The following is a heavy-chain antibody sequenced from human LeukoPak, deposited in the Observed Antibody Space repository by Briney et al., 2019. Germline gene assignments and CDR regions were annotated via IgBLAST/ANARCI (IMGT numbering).Heavy chain of an antibody. Sequence: SETLSLTCTVSGGSISNNYWSWIRQPPGKGLEWIGYIYYSGSTNYNPSLKSRVFISVDTSRNQFSLKLTSVTAADTAVYYCARGGSAYSLDYWGQGTLVTVSS. CDR2: IYYSGST. CDR1: GGSISNNY. CDR3: ARGGSAYSLDY. D-gene: IGHD3-22*01. V-gene: IGHV4-59*08. J-gene: IGHJ4*02.